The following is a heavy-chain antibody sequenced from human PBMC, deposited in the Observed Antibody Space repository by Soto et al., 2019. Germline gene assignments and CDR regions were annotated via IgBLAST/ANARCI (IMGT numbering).Heavy chain of an antibody. D-gene: IGHD3-10*01. CDR1: GGTFNTYA. CDR3: AREVQVHTPAFVY. CDR2: ISPMFGAA. J-gene: IGHJ4*02. V-gene: IGHV1-69*19. Sequence: QVQLVQSGAEMKKPGSSVKVSCQSSGGTFNTYAMNWVRQAPGQGPEWMGDISPMFGAANYAPKFQGRVTITADESTGTSYMQWRRLTSEDTALYFCAREVQVHTPAFVYWGQGTLVTVSS.